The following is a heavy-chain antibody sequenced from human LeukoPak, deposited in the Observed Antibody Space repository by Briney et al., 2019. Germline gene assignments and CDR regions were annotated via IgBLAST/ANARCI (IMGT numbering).Heavy chain of an antibody. Sequence: SETLSLTCSVSGGSINSSPYYWAWIRQPPGTGLEWVGGISHSGTTYYSPSLESRVTVSQDASENQFSLILTSLTVADTAVYYCARVDFPDAFDIWGQGTRVTVSS. CDR2: ISHSGTT. CDR1: GGSINSSPYY. J-gene: IGHJ3*02. V-gene: IGHV4-39*07. CDR3: ARVDFPDAFDI.